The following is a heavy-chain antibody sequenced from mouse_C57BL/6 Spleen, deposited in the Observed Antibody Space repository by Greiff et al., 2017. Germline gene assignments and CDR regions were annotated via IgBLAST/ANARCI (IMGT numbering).Heavy chain of an antibody. J-gene: IGHJ2*01. CDR1: GFTFSNYW. CDR2: IRLKSDNYAT. D-gene: IGHD2-3*01. V-gene: IGHV6-3*01. Sequence: EVKLMESGGGLVQPGGSMKLSCVASGFTFSNYWMNWVRQSPEKGLEWVAQIRLKSDNYATHYAESVKGRFTISRDDSKSSVYLQMNNLRAEDTGIYYCTGYDGEGYWGQGTTLTVSS. CDR3: TGYDGEGY.